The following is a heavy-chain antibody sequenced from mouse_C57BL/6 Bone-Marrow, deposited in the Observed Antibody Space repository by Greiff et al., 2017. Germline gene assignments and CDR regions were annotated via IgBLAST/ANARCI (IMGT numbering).Heavy chain of an antibody. CDR3: ARSGVTTVVARRWYFDV. CDR1: GYTFTSYD. CDR2: IYPRDGST. J-gene: IGHJ1*03. D-gene: IGHD1-1*01. Sequence: QVQLQQSGPELVKPGASVKLSCKASGYTFTSYDINWVKQRPGQGLEWIGWIYPRDGSTKYNEKFKGKATLTVDTSSSTAYMELHSLTSEDSAVYFCARSGVTTVVARRWYFDVWGTGTTVTVSS. V-gene: IGHV1-85*01.